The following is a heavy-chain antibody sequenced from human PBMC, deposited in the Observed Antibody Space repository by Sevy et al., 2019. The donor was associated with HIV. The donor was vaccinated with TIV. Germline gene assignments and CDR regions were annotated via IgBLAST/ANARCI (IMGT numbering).Heavy chain of an antibody. Sequence: GGSLRLSCAASGFTFSSYSMNWVRQAPGKGLEWVSSISSSSYIYYADSLKGRFTISRDNAKNSLYLQMNSLRAEDTAVYYCARDSGSYSPYYMDVWGKGTTVTVSS. J-gene: IGHJ6*03. CDR3: ARDSGSYSPYYMDV. V-gene: IGHV3-21*01. CDR2: ISSSSYI. D-gene: IGHD1-26*01. CDR1: GFTFSSYS.